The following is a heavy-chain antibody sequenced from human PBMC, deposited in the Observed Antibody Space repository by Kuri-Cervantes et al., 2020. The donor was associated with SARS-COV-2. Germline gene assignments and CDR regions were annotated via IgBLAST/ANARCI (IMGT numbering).Heavy chain of an antibody. CDR3: ARGRRSDAVGVPPAYRDWYFDL. D-gene: IGHD2-2*01. CDR2: ISSSSSYI. Sequence: GESLKISCAASGSTFSSYSMNWVRQPPGKGLECVSSISSSSSYIYYADSVKGRFTISRDNAKNSLYLQMNSLRAEDTAVYYCARGRRSDAVGVPPAYRDWYFDLWGRGSRVTVSS. CDR1: GSTFSSYS. J-gene: IGHJ2*01. V-gene: IGHV3-21*01.